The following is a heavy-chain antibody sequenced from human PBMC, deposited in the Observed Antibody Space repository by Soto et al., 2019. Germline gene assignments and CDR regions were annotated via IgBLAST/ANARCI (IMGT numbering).Heavy chain of an antibody. V-gene: IGHV2-26*01. D-gene: IGHD3-16*01. CDR1: GFSLSNARMG. CDR3: ARIHNEDDPVSPCFDP. Sequence: QVTLKESGPVLVKPTETLTLTCTVSGFSLSNARMGVSWIRQPPGKALEWLAHIFSNDEKSYSTSLKSRLTISKDTSKSQVVLTMTNMDPVDTATYYCARIHNEDDPVSPCFDPWGQGTLVTVSS. J-gene: IGHJ5*02. CDR2: IFSNDEK.